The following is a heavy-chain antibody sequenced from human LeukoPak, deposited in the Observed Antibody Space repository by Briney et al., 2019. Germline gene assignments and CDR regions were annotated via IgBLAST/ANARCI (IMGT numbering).Heavy chain of an antibody. CDR3: ARGSGWRLDY. CDR2: ICYTGST. V-gene: IGHV4-61*08. CDR1: GGSISSGDYY. J-gene: IGHJ4*02. Sequence: TLSLTCTVSGGSISSGDYYWSWIRQPPGRGLQWIGYICYTGSTNYNPSLNSRVTISVDTSKNQFSLKLSSVTAADTAVYYCARGSGWRLDYWGQGNLVTVSS. D-gene: IGHD6-19*01.